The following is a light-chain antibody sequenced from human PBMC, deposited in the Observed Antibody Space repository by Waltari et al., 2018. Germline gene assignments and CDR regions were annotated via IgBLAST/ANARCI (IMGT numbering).Light chain of an antibody. Sequence: DVVMTQSPLSLPVTLGQPASIPCRSSQSLVYSDGNIYLNWFQQRPGQSPRRLIYKVSRRDSGVPDRFSDSGSGTDFTLRISRVEAEDVGLYFCMQGTNWPQSFGQGTKLEIK. CDR3: MQGTNWPQS. CDR1: QSLVYSDGNIY. CDR2: KVS. V-gene: IGKV2-30*01. J-gene: IGKJ2*03.